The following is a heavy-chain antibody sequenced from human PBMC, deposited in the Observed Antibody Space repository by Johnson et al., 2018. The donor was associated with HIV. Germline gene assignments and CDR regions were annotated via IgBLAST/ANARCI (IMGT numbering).Heavy chain of an antibody. CDR1: GFSFDDYA. Sequence: VQLVESGGGVVQPGGSLRLSCATSGFSFDDYAMHWVRQVPGKGLEWVSGISWNSDDIGSADSVKGRFTISRDKAKNSLYLQMKSLRAEDTALYHCARVIMTVVGGDAFDIWVQGTMVTVSS. CDR2: ISWNSDDI. V-gene: IGHV3-9*01. D-gene: IGHD3-22*01. J-gene: IGHJ3*02. CDR3: ARVIMTVVGGDAFDI.